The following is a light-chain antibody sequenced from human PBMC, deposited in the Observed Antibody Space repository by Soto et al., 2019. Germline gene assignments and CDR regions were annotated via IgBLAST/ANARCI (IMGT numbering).Light chain of an antibody. CDR2: EGT. Sequence: QSVLTQPPSASGSPGQSVTISCTGTSSDVGTHNLVSWYQQHPGKAPKLIIYEGTKRPSGVSNRFSGSKSGNTASLTISGLQAEDEADYYCCSYALLFGTGTKVTVL. CDR1: SSDVGTHNL. CDR3: CSYALL. V-gene: IGLV2-23*01. J-gene: IGLJ1*01.